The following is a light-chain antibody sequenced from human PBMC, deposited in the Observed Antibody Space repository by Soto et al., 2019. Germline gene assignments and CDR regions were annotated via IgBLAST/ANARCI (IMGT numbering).Light chain of an antibody. V-gene: IGLV2-14*03. CDR3: NSYTSSSTQV. Sequence: QSVLTQPASESGSPGQSITISCTGTSSDIGGYNYVSWYQQHPGKAPKLMIYDVSNRPSGVSIRFSGSKSGNTASLTISGLQAEDDADYYCNSYTSSSTQVFGTGTKV. CDR1: SSDIGGYNY. J-gene: IGLJ1*01. CDR2: DVS.